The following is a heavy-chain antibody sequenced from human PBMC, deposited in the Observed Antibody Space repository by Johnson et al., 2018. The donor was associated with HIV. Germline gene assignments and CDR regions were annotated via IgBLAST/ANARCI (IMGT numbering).Heavy chain of an antibody. V-gene: IGHV3-66*01. CDR3: AVACRDGYTCDAFDI. CDR2: IFSGGST. J-gene: IGHJ3*02. D-gene: IGHD5-24*01. Sequence: VQLVESGGGLVQPGGSLRLSCAASGFTVSSNYMSWVRQAPGKGLEWVSVIFSGGSTYYAGSVHGRFTISRDNSKNTLYLQMNSLRAEDTAVYYCAVACRDGYTCDAFDIWGQGTMVTVSS. CDR1: GFTVSSNY.